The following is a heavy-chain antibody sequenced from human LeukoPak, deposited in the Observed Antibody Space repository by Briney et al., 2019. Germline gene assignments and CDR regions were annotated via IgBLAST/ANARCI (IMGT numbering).Heavy chain of an antibody. CDR1: GFTFRDHW. J-gene: IGHJ3*02. Sequence: PGGSLRLSCAASGFTFRDHWMTWVRQAPGKGLEWVSSISSSSSYIYYADSVKGRFTISRDNAKNSLYLQMNSLRAEDTAVYYCAKDFIAARPSLRGVFDIWGQGTMVTVSS. CDR2: ISSSSSYI. CDR3: AKDFIAARPSLRGVFDI. V-gene: IGHV3-21*01. D-gene: IGHD6-6*01.